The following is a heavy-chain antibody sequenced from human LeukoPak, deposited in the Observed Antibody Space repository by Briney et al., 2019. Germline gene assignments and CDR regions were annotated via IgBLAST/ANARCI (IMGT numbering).Heavy chain of an antibody. CDR2: ISSSGGST. CDR1: GFTFSNYA. V-gene: IGHV3-23*01. Sequence: GGSLRLSCAASGFTFSNYAMSWVGQAPRKGLNWVSTISSSGGSTYSADSVKGRFTISRDNSKNTMYVQMNGMRAEDTAVYYCARGVDVWGSYRQYYFDYWGQGTLVTVSS. D-gene: IGHD3-16*02. CDR3: ARGVDVWGSYRQYYFDY. J-gene: IGHJ4*02.